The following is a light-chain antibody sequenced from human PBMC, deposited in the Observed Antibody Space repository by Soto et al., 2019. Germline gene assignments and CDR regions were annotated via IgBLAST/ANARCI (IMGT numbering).Light chain of an antibody. CDR3: LQSDSTPYT. CDR2: AAS. CDR1: QSISTF. V-gene: IGKV1-39*01. J-gene: IGKJ2*01. Sequence: DIQMTQSPSSLSASVGDRVTINCRASQSISTFLNWYQQKPGQAPKVLISAASTLQSGVPSRFSGRGSGTDFTLTISSLQPEDFATYYCLQSDSTPYTFGQGTTLETK.